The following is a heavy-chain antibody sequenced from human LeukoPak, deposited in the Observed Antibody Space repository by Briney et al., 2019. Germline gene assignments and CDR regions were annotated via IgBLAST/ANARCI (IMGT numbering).Heavy chain of an antibody. CDR2: ISADNGDT. Sequence: ASVKVSCKASGYTFPIYDITWVRQAPGQGLEWMGWISADNGDTNYAQKFQGRDTMTRDTSTSTVYMELSSLRSEDTAVYYCARLGCGGDCYSGWFDPWGQGTLVTVSS. CDR1: GYTFPIYD. V-gene: IGHV1-18*01. J-gene: IGHJ5*02. D-gene: IGHD2-21*02. CDR3: ARLGCGGDCYSGWFDP.